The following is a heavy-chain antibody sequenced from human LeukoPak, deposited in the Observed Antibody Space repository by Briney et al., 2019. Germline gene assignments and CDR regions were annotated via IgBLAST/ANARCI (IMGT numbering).Heavy chain of an antibody. CDR2: VHTSGST. CDR3: ARWRGDYSFDY. J-gene: IGHJ4*02. D-gene: IGHD2-15*01. CDR1: GGSISSYY. Sequence: SETLSLTCTVSGGSISSYYWSWIRQPAGKGLEWIGRVHTSGSTNSNPSLKSRVTMSVDTSKKQFSLKLSSVTAADTAVYYCARWRGDYSFDYWGQGTLVTVSS. V-gene: IGHV4-4*07.